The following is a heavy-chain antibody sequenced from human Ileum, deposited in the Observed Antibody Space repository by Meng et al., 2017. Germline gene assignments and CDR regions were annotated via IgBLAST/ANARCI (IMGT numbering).Heavy chain of an antibody. CDR1: GYSFTNYG. D-gene: IGHD2-2*01. CDR3: ARGRHCSSTTCYLSDS. J-gene: IGHJ4*02. CDR2: TSTYNSNR. Sequence: QVHLVQSGPEGRKPGASGKVSCQASGYSFTNYGINWVRQAPGKGLEWMGWTSTYNSNRNYAQSLQGRVTMTTDTSTTTAYMELRSLTFDDTAVYYCARGRHCSSTTCYLSDSWGQGTLVTVSS. V-gene: IGHV1-18*01.